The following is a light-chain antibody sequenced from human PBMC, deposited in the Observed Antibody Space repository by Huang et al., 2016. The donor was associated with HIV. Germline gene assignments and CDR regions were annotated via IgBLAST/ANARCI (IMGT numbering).Light chain of an antibody. CDR2: HDS. CDR3: QQFGSSPPYS. V-gene: IGKV3-20*01. Sequence: EILLTQSPDTLSLSPGERATLSCRASQSVNNNYLAWYQQKPGQAPRRLIYHDSPRATGIPDRFSGSGSGTDFTLTISRLEPDDFAVYYCQQFGSSPPYSFGQGTKLEIK. J-gene: IGKJ2*03. CDR1: QSVNNNY.